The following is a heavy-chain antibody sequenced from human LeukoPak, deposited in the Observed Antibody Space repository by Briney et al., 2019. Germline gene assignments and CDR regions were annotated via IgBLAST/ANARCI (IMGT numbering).Heavy chain of an antibody. D-gene: IGHD6-19*01. CDR2: IYYSGST. CDR1: GGSFSAYY. CDR3: ARDHLGGSGWTPYYYGMDV. V-gene: IGHV4-34*09. J-gene: IGHJ6*02. Sequence: KPSETLSLNCAVYGGSFSAYYWSWVRQPPGKGLEWIGYIYYSGSTYYNPSLKSRVTISVDTSKNQFSLKLSSVTAADTAVYYCARDHLGGSGWTPYYYGMDVWGQGTTVTVSS.